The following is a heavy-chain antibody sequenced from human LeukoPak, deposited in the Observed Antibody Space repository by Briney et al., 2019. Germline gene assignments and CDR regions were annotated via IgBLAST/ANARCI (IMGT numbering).Heavy chain of an antibody. CDR1: GFTFSNYA. J-gene: IGHJ4*02. D-gene: IGHD3-10*01. CDR2: IRYDGSET. CDR3: AKDQGGSGDYFDY. V-gene: IGHV3-30*02. Sequence: TGGSLRLSCAASGFTFSNYAMHWVRQAPDKGLEWVAFIRYDGSETYYAESVKGRFTISRDNSKNTMYLQMNSLTAEDTAVYYCAKDQGGSGDYFDYWGQGTLVTVSS.